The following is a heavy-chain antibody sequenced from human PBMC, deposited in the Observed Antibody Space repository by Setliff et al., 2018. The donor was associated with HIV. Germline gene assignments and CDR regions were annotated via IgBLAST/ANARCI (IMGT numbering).Heavy chain of an antibody. CDR1: GYTFTAYY. J-gene: IGHJ4*02. D-gene: IGHD2-8*01. CDR3: AKDRVGNCINGVCYTPDY. V-gene: IGHV1-46*01. CDR2: INPSGGST. Sequence: ASVKVSCKASGYTFTAYYIHWVRQAPGQGLEWMGIINPSGGSTTYAQKFQGRVTMTRDTSTSTVYMGLSSLRSEDTAVYYCAKDRVGNCINGVCYTPDYWGQGTLVTVSS.